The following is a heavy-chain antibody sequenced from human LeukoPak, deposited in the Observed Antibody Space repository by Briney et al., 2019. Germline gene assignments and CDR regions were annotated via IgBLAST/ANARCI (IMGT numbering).Heavy chain of an antibody. D-gene: IGHD6-19*01. Sequence: GRSLRLSCAASGFTFSSYGMHWVRQAPGKGLEWVAVMSYDGSNKYYADSVKGRFTTSRDNSKNTLYLQMNSLRAEDTAVYYCAKSAEQWLVLYYFDYWGQGTLVTVSS. J-gene: IGHJ4*02. CDR1: GFTFSSYG. CDR2: MSYDGSNK. V-gene: IGHV3-30*18. CDR3: AKSAEQWLVLYYFDY.